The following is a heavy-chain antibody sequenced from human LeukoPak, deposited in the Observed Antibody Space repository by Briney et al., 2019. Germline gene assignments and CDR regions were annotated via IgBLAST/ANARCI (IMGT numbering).Heavy chain of an antibody. CDR2: IKSKTDGGTT. D-gene: IGHD3-10*01. Sequence: GGSLRLSCAASGFTFSNAWMSWVRQAPGKGLEWVGRIKSKTDGGTTDYAAPVKGRFTISRDDSKNTLYLQMNSLKTEDTAVYYCTTDRPVRGFYFDYWGQGTLVTVSS. CDR3: TTDRPVRGFYFDY. CDR1: GFTFSNAW. V-gene: IGHV3-15*01. J-gene: IGHJ4*02.